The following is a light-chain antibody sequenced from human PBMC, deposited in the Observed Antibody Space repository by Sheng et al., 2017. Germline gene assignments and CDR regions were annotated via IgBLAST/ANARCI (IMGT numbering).Light chain of an antibody. CDR2: WAS. J-gene: IGKJ2*03. CDR3: HQYYSSPYS. V-gene: IGKV4-1*01. Sequence: DIVMTQSPDSLAVSLGEGAVINCKSSRSVWYSSISKDCLAWYQQKPGQPPKLLIYWASYRESGVPDRFTGSASGTDFTLTINNLQAEDVAVYYCHQYYSSPYSFGQGTRVEIK. CDR1: RSVWYSSISKDC.